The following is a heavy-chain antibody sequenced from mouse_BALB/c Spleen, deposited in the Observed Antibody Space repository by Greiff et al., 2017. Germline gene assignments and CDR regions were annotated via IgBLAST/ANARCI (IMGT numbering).Heavy chain of an antibody. CDR3: ARSLALDASACFDV. CDR2: INPSTGYT. Sequence: VQLQQSGAELAKPGASVKMSCKASGYTFTSYWMHWVKQRPGQGLEWIGYINPSTGYTEYNQKFKDKATLTADKSSSTAYMQLSSLTSEDSAVYYCARSLALDASACFDVWGAGTTVTVSS. D-gene: IGHD6-1*01. J-gene: IGHJ1*01. V-gene: IGHV1-7*01. CDR1: GYTFTSYW.